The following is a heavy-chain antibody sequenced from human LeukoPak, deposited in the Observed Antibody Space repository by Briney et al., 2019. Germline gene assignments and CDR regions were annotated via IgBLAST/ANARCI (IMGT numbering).Heavy chain of an antibody. CDR1: GGSISSGSYY. Sequence: PSETLSLTCTVSGGSISSGSYYWNWIRQPPGKGLEWIGEINHSGSTNYNPSLKSRVTISVDTSKNQFSLKLSSVTAADTAVYYCARRPRGFGSNWFDPWGQGTLVTVSS. D-gene: IGHD3-10*01. J-gene: IGHJ5*02. CDR3: ARRPRGFGSNWFDP. V-gene: IGHV4-39*07. CDR2: INHSGST.